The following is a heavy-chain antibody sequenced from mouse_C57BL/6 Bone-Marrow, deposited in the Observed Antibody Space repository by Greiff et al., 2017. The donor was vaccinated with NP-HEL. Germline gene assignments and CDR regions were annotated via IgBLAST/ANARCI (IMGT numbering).Heavy chain of an antibody. CDR1: GFTFSDYG. V-gene: IGHV5-17*01. CDR3: ARMGYYLFYWYFDV. D-gene: IGHD2-3*01. J-gene: IGHJ1*03. Sequence: EVQVVESGGGLVKPGGSLKLSCAASGFTFSDYGMHWVRQAPEKGLEWVAYISSGSSTIYYADTVKGRFTISRDNAKNTLFLQMTSLRSDDTAMYYCARMGYYLFYWYFDVWGTGTTVTVSS. CDR2: ISSGSSTI.